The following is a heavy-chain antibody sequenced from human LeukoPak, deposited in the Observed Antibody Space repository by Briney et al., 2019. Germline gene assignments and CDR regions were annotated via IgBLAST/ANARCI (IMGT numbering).Heavy chain of an antibody. CDR1: GFTSSSYW. D-gene: IGHD6-13*01. CDR3: ARGLYSSTTYYFDY. J-gene: IGHJ4*02. CDR2: IKKDGGEK. Sequence: GGSLRLSCAASGFTSSSYWMSWVRQAPGKGLEWVANIKKDGGEKYYVDSVKGRFTVSRDNAKNSLYLQMNSLRAEDTAVYFCARGLYSSTTYYFDYWGQGTLVTVSS. V-gene: IGHV3-7*03.